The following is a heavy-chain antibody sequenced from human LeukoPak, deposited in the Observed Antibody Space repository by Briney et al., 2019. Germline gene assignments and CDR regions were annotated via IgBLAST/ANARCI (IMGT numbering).Heavy chain of an antibody. CDR3: ARAAAGTYYFDY. V-gene: IGHV1-18*01. CDR1: GYTFTSYD. CDR2: ISAYNGNT. J-gene: IGHJ4*02. D-gene: IGHD6-13*01. Sequence: ASVKVSCKASGYTFTSYDINWVRQAPGQGLEWMGWISAYNGNTNYAQKLQGRVTMTTDTSTSTAYMELRSLRSDDTAVYYCARAAAGTYYFDYWGQGTLVTVSS.